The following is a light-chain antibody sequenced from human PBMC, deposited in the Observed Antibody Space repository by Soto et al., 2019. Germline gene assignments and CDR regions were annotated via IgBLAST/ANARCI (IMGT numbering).Light chain of an antibody. Sequence: DIVMTQSPLSLPVTPGEPASISCRSSQSLLHSDGYNYLDWFLQRPGQSPQLLFYLGSSRASGVPDRFSGSGSGTDFTLKISRVEAEDVGVYYCMQALQTPLTFGGGTKVDIK. V-gene: IGKV2-28*01. CDR2: LGS. CDR1: QSLLHSDGYNY. CDR3: MQALQTPLT. J-gene: IGKJ4*01.